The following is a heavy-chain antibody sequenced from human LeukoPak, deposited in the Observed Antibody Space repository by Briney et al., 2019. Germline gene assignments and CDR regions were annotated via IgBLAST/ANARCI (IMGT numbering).Heavy chain of an antibody. J-gene: IGHJ4*02. CDR1: GDSIKNLAYF. Sequence: PSETLSLTXTVSGDSIKNLAYFWSWIRQPAGKGPEWIGRIYTSGSTNYSPSLESRVTISIDTSKNQVSLDLNSVTAADTAVYYCARGFETISFDYWGQGALVTVSS. V-gene: IGHV4-61*02. CDR3: ARGFETISFDY. CDR2: IYTSGST. D-gene: IGHD3-3*02.